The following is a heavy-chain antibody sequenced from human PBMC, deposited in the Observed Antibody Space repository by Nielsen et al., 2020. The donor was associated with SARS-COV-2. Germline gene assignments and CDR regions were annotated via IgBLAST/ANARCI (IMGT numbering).Heavy chain of an antibody. J-gene: IGHJ5*02. D-gene: IGHD3-9*01. CDR1: GFTFSDYY. V-gene: IGHV3-11*05. CDR2: ISSSSSYT. Sequence: GESLKISCAASGFTFSDYYMSWIRQAPGKGLEWVSYISSSSSYTNYADSVKGRFTISRDNAKNSLYLQMNSLRAEDTAVYYCARDLAYYDILTGYPAFDPWGQGTLVTVSS. CDR3: ARDLAYYDILTGYPAFDP.